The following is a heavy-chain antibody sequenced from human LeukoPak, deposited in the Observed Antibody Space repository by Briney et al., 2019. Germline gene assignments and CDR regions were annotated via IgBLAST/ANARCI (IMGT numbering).Heavy chain of an antibody. J-gene: IGHJ3*02. Sequence: SDTLSLTCTVSGGSTSSYYWTWIRQPPGEGLEWIGYIYNSRSTNYNPSLNSRVTISADASKNQFSLKLNSVTAADTAVYYCARRNVLTEGEAFDIWGQGTMVTVSS. CDR1: GGSTSSYY. CDR2: IYNSRST. V-gene: IGHV4-59*08. CDR3: ARRNVLTEGEAFDI. D-gene: IGHD3-9*01.